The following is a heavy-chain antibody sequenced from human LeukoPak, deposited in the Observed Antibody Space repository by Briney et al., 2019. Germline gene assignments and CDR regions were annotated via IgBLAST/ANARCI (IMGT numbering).Heavy chain of an antibody. Sequence: GASVKVSCKASGYTFTGYYMHWVRQAPGQGLEWMGRINPNSGGTNYAQKFQGRVTMTGDTSISTAYMELSSLRSDDTAAYYCTRESGSYHGNDYWGQGTLVTVSS. D-gene: IGHD1-26*01. CDR1: GYTFTGYY. CDR3: TRESGSYHGNDY. V-gene: IGHV1-2*06. J-gene: IGHJ4*02. CDR2: INPNSGGT.